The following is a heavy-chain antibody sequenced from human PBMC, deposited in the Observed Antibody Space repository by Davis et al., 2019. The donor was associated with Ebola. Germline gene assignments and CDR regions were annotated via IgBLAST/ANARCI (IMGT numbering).Heavy chain of an antibody. CDR1: GFTFSDYY. J-gene: IGHJ2*01. CDR3: ARHRTGYFDL. CDR2: ISSSGSSI. V-gene: IGHV3-11*04. Sequence: GESLKISCAASGFTFSDYYMTWIRQAPGKGLEWVSYISSSGSSIYYADSVKGRFTISRDNAKKSLYLQMNSLRAEDTAVYYCARHRTGYFDLWGRGTLVTVSS.